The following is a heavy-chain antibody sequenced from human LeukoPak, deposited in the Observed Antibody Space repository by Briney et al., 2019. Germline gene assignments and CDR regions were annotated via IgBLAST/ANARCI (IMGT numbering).Heavy chain of an antibody. CDR1: GGSISSITYY. CDR3: AREMVGSRSQKYFDY. J-gene: IGHJ4*02. CDR2: DYYSGNT. Sequence: SETLSLTCTVSGGSISSITYYWGWLRPPPGKGLEGIGSDYYSGNTYYNPSLKSRVTISVDTSKNQFSLKLGSVTAADTAVYYCAREMVGSRSQKYFDYWGQGTLVTVSS. D-gene: IGHD5-24*01. V-gene: IGHV4-39*01.